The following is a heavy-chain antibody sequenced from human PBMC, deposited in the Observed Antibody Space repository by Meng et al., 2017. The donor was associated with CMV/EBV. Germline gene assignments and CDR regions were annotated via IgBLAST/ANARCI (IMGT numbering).Heavy chain of an antibody. CDR2: TIPILGIA. Sequence: SVKVSCKASGGTFISYAISWVRQAPGQGLEWMVGTIPILGIANYAQKFQGRVTITADKSTSTAYMELSSLRSEDTAVYYCARASSSSSERGGHYYYYYGMDVWGQGTTVTVSS. J-gene: IGHJ6*02. V-gene: IGHV1-69*10. D-gene: IGHD6-6*01. CDR1: GGTFISYA. CDR3: ARASSSSSERGGHYYYYYGMDV.